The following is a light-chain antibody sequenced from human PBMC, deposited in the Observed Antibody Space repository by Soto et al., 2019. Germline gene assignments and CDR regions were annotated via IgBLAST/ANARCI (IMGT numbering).Light chain of an antibody. V-gene: IGKV4-1*01. Sequence: EIVLTQSPGTLSLSPGERATLSCRASQSVSTNYLAWYQRKPGQAPKLLIYWASTRESGVPDRFSGSGSGTDFTLTIGSLQAEDVAVYYCQQYYSTLFTFGPGTKVDIK. CDR3: QQYYSTLFT. J-gene: IGKJ3*01. CDR2: WAS. CDR1: QSVSTNY.